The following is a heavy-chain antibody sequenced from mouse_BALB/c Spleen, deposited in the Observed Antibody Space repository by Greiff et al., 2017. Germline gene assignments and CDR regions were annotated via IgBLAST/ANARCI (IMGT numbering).Heavy chain of an antibody. Sequence: QVQLKESGPGLVAPSQSLSITCTVSGFSLTSYGVHWVRQPPGKCLEWLGVIWAGGNTNYNSALMSRLSISKDNSKSQVFLKMNSLQTYDTAMYYGARDLTGTPFAYWGQGTLVTVSA. J-gene: IGHJ3*01. D-gene: IGHD4-1*01. CDR3: ARDLTGTPFAY. V-gene: IGHV2-9*02. CDR1: GFSLTSYG. CDR2: IWAGGNT.